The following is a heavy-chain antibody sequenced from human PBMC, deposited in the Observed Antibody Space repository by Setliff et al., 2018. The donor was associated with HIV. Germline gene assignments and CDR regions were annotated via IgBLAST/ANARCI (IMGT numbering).Heavy chain of an antibody. CDR3: TREIRDGYPRSAN. CDR1: GFILSEEG. Sequence: GGSLRLPCAVSGFILSEEGMSWVRQAPGKGMEWLGRIKSKTDGGTTDYAAPVKGRFTISRDDSKSTLYLQLTTLRTEDTGFYFCTREIRDGYPRSANWGQGTLVTVSS. J-gene: IGHJ4*02. D-gene: IGHD3-3*01. CDR2: IKSKTDGGTT. V-gene: IGHV3-15*01.